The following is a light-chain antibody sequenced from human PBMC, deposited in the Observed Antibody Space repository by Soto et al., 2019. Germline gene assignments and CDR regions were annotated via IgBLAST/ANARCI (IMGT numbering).Light chain of an antibody. CDR1: QNINNW. Sequence: DTQMTQSPSTLSASVGDTVTITCRARQNINNWLAWYQQKPEKVPKLLIYGASTLEDGVPSRFSGSRSGTEFTLTINRLQPDEFATYYCQRYDGYFGQGTKLEIK. V-gene: IGKV1-5*01. CDR3: QRYDGY. J-gene: IGKJ2*01. CDR2: GAS.